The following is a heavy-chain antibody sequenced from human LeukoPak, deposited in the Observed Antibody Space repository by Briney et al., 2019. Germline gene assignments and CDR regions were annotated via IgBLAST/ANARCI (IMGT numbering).Heavy chain of an antibody. D-gene: IGHD3-3*01. J-gene: IGHJ6*03. V-gene: IGHV4-39*07. Sequence: SETLSLTCTVSGGSISSSSYYWGWIRQPPGKGLEWIGSIYYSGSTNYNPSLKSRVTVSVDTSKNQFSLKLSSVTAADTAVYYCARGGIFGVVYYYYYMDVWGKGTTVTVSS. CDR1: GGSISSSSYY. CDR2: IYYSGST. CDR3: ARGGIFGVVYYYYYMDV.